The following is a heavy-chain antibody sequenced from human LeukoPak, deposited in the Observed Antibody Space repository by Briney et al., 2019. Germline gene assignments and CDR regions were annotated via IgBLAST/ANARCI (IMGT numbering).Heavy chain of an antibody. Sequence: HSGGSLRLSCVASGFTFSDYPMNWVRQTPGKGLEWVSYINNGGSLILYSDSVKGRFTISRDNAKNTLYLQMHSLRAEDTALYYCAREGWSGRNGEYLVGGMDVWAQGTTVTVSS. CDR1: GFTFSDYP. J-gene: IGHJ6*02. CDR2: INNGGSLI. CDR3: AREGWSGRNGEYLVGGMDV. V-gene: IGHV3-48*04. D-gene: IGHD1-26*01.